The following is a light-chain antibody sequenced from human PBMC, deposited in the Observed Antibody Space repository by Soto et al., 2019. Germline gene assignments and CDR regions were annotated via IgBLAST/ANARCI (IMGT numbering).Light chain of an antibody. CDR1: ERISTN. V-gene: IGKV3-15*01. Sequence: EIVMTQSPVNLSVSPGESATIFCRASERISTNLAWYQQRPGQAPRLLIYSESTRATGVPARFSGSGSATEFTLTISSLQPEDFATYYCQQYGNWLTWTFGQGTRVEIK. CDR2: SES. CDR3: QQYGNWLTWT. J-gene: IGKJ1*01.